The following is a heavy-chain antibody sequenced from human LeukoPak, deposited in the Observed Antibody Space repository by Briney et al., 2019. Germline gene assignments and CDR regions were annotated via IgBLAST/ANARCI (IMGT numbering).Heavy chain of an antibody. CDR2: INHSGST. J-gene: IGHJ5*02. CDR3: ARALPRGFWSVYPLFDP. D-gene: IGHD3-3*01. V-gene: IGHV4-34*01. Sequence: SETPSLTCAVYGGSFSGYYWSWIRQPPGKGLEWIGEINHSGSTNYNPSLKSRVTISVDTSKNQFSLKLSSVTAADTAVYYCARALPRGFWSVYPLFDPWGQGTLVTVSS. CDR1: GGSFSGYY.